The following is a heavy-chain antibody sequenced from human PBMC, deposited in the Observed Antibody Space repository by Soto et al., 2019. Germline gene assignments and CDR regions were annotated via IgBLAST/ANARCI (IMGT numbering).Heavy chain of an antibody. V-gene: IGHV1-18*01. CDR2: ISAYNGNT. J-gene: IGHJ6*02. D-gene: IGHD5-18*01. CDR3: ARERVGTAMDAHSYYGMDV. CDR1: GYTFTSYG. Sequence: ASVKVSCKASGYTFTSYGISWVRQAPGQGLEWMGWISAYNGNTNYAQKLQGRVTMTTDTSTSTAYMELRSLRSDDTAVYYCARERVGTAMDAHSYYGMDVWGQGTTVTVSS.